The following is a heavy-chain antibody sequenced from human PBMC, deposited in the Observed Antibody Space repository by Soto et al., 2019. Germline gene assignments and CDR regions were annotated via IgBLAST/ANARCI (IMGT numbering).Heavy chain of an antibody. V-gene: IGHV1-58*01. D-gene: IGHD4-17*01. J-gene: IGHJ4*02. CDR3: AKDVGGYIYGLARH. Sequence: QMQLVQSGPEVKKPGTSVKVSCKTSGFTFSSSAVHWVRQARGHRLQWIGWIDVGSANANYAHMLQERVTISRDMSTSTAYMELSSLRPEDPAVYYCAKDVGGYIYGLARHWGTGTLVTVSS. CDR1: GFTFSSSA. CDR2: IDVGSANA.